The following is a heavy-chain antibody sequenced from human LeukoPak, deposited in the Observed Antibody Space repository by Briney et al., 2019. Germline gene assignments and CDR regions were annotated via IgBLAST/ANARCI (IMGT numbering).Heavy chain of an antibody. CDR2: IYYSGST. CDR3: ARQRGYSGYVDY. CDR1: GGSISSYY. Sequence: SETLSLTCTVPGGSISSYYWSWIRQPPGKGLEWIGYIYYSGSTNYNPSLKSRVTISVDTSKNQFSLKLSSVTAADTAVYYCARQRGYSGYVDYWGQGTLVTVSS. V-gene: IGHV4-59*01. D-gene: IGHD5-12*01. J-gene: IGHJ4*02.